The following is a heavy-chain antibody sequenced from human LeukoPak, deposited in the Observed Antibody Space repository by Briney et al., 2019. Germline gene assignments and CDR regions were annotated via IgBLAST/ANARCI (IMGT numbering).Heavy chain of an antibody. Sequence: SETLSLTCTVSGGSLSSYYFSWIRQSPGKGLEWIAYINYSGSTSYNPSLKSRVTLSVDTSKQFSLSLSSVTAADTAVYYCARHNYDDYVFDILGQGTKVTVSS. CDR1: GGSLSSYY. D-gene: IGHD4-17*01. V-gene: IGHV4-59*08. CDR3: ARHNYDDYVFDI. J-gene: IGHJ3*02. CDR2: INYSGST.